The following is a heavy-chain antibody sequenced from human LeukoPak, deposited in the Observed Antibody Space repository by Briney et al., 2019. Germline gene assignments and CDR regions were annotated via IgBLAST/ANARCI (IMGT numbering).Heavy chain of an antibody. Sequence: GGSLRLSCAASGFTFSDYYMSWIRQAPGKGLEWVSYISSSGSTIYYADSVKGRFTISRDNAKNSLYLHMNSLRAEDTAVYYCARDMWELTVDYWGQGTLVTVSS. CDR1: GFTFSDYY. D-gene: IGHD1-26*01. V-gene: IGHV3-11*01. J-gene: IGHJ4*02. CDR2: ISSSGSTI. CDR3: ARDMWELTVDY.